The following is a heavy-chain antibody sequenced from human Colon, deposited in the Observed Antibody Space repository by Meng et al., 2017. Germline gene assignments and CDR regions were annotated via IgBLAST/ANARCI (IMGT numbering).Heavy chain of an antibody. Sequence: SDTLSLTCSVSGVSVSGGTYYWSWIRQPPGKGLEWIGHIHYSGSTNYNPSLKSRATFSVDTSKNLFSLEVNSVTAADTAVYYCARGQDSAKVGYWGQGTLVTVSS. V-gene: IGHV4-61*01. CDR1: GVSVSGGTYY. J-gene: IGHJ4*02. D-gene: IGHD5-18*01. CDR3: ARGQDSAKVGY. CDR2: IHYSGST.